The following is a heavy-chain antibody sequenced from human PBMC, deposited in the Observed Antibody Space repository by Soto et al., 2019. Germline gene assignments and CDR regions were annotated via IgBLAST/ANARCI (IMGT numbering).Heavy chain of an antibody. CDR2: MNPNSGNT. Sequence: QVQLVQSGAEVKKPGASVKVSCKASGYTFTSYDINWVRQATGQGLEWMGWMNPNSGNTGYAQKFQGRVTMTRNTSISTAYMELSSLRSEDTAVYYCARPGPGYDFWSGYSTWWFDPWGQGTLVTVSS. CDR3: ARPGPGYDFWSGYSTWWFDP. V-gene: IGHV1-8*01. CDR1: GYTFTSYD. D-gene: IGHD3-3*01. J-gene: IGHJ5*02.